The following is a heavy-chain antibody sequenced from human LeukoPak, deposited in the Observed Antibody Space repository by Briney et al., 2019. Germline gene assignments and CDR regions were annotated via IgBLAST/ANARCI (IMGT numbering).Heavy chain of an antibody. CDR1: GFTFSSYA. CDR2: ISSNGGST. Sequence: GGSLRLSCSASGFTFSSYAMHWVRQAPGKGLEYVSAISSNGGSTYYADSVKGRFTISRDNSKNTLYLQMSSLRAEDTAVYYCVKSPDSSSSEGLYYYYGMDVWGQGTTVTVS. D-gene: IGHD6-6*01. V-gene: IGHV3-64D*06. CDR3: VKSPDSSSSEGLYYYYGMDV. J-gene: IGHJ6*02.